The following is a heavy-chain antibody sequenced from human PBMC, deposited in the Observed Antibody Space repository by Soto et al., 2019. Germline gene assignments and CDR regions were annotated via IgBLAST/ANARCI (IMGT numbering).Heavy chain of an antibody. CDR1: GGSVSSGSYY. V-gene: IGHV4-61*01. CDR3: ARDQGRYYDSSGYYDY. D-gene: IGHD3-22*01. Sequence: ETLSLTCTVSGGSVSSGSYYWSWIRQPPGKGLEWIGYIYYSGSTNYNPSLKSRVTISVDTSKNQFSLKLSSVTAADTAVYYCARDQGRYYDSSGYYDYWGQGTLVTVSS. J-gene: IGHJ4*02. CDR2: IYYSGST.